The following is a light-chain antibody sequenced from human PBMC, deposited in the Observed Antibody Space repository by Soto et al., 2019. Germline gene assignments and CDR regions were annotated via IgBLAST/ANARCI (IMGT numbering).Light chain of an antibody. CDR1: QSITGSY. CDR2: GAS. Sequence: ENVLTQSPGTLSLSPGERATVSCRASQSITGSYLAWYQQTPGQAPRLLIYGASSRATGVPDRFSGSGSGTDFTLTISRLEPEDFAVYYCQQRSYWVTFGGGTKVEIE. J-gene: IGKJ4*01. CDR3: QQRSYWVT. V-gene: IGKV3D-20*02.